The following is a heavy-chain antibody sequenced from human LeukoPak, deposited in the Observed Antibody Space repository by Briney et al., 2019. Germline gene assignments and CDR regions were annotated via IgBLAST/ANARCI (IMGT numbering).Heavy chain of an antibody. CDR1: SGSISSYY. CDR2: IYYSGST. V-gene: IGHV4-59*01. CDR3: ARYAAVIQLWLGWFDP. D-gene: IGHD5-18*01. Sequence: SETLSLTCSVSSGSISSYYWSWIRQPPGKGLEWIGYIYYSGSTNYNPSLKSRVTISVDTSKNQFSLKLSSVTAADTAVYYCARYAAVIQLWLGWFDPWGQGTLVTVSS. J-gene: IGHJ5*02.